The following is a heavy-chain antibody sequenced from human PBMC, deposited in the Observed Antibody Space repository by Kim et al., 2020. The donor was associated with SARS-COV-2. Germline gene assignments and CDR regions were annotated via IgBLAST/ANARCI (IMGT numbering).Heavy chain of an antibody. CDR3: ARGAGPIGY. CDR1: GGSFSGYY. V-gene: IGHV4-34*01. CDR2: INHSGST. D-gene: IGHD3-10*01. J-gene: IGHJ4*02. Sequence: SETLSLTCAVYGGSFSGYYWSWIRQPPGKGLEWIGEINHSGSTNYNPSLKSRVTISVDTSKNQFSLKLSSVTAADTAVYYCARGAGPIGYWGQGTLVTVSS.